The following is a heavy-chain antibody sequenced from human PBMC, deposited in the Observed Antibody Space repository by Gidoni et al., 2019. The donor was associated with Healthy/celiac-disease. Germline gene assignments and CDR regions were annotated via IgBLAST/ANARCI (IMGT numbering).Heavy chain of an antibody. Sequence: QVQLVQSGAEVKKPGSSVKVSCKASGGHFRSYAIRWVRQAPGQGLEWMGGIIPIFGTANYAQKFQGRVTITADESTSTAYMELSSLRSEDTAVYYCASSPRNDYGDYVHAFDIWGQGTMVTVSS. D-gene: IGHD4-17*01. CDR2: IIPIFGTA. CDR3: ASSPRNDYGDYVHAFDI. J-gene: IGHJ3*02. V-gene: IGHV1-69*01. CDR1: GGHFRSYA.